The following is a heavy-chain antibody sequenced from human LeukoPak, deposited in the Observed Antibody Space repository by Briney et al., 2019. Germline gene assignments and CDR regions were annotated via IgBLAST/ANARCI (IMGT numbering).Heavy chain of an antibody. D-gene: IGHD5-24*01. CDR3: ATVRDGYNLGDAFDI. J-gene: IGHJ3*02. CDR2: VDPEDGEA. CDR1: GYTFTDYY. Sequence: GASVKVSCKASGYTFTDYYMHWVRQVPGQGLEWMGRVDPEDGEAIYAEKFQGRVTITADTSTDTAYMELSSLRSEDTAVYYCATVRDGYNLGDAFDIWGQGTMVTVSS. V-gene: IGHV1-69-2*01.